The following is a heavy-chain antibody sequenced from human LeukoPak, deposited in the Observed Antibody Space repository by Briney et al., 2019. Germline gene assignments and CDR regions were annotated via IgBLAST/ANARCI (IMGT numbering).Heavy chain of an antibody. J-gene: IGHJ4*02. V-gene: IGHV3-30*01. Sequence: GGSLRLSCAASGFTFSSYAMHWVRQAPGKGLEWVAVISYDGSNKYYADSVKGRFTISRDNSKNTLYLQMNGLRAEDTAVYYCARARNIAAAEPFDYWGQGTLVTVSS. CDR2: ISYDGSNK. CDR3: ARARNIAAAEPFDY. D-gene: IGHD6-13*01. CDR1: GFTFSSYA.